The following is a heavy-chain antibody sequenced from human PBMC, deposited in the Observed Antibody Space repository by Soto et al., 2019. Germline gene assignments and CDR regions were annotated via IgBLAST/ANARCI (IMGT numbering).Heavy chain of an antibody. CDR1: GFTVTYAW. D-gene: IGHD6-19*01. CDR3: AKEMRHSSGWYGAFDI. CDR2: IKSKTDGAST. Sequence: LRLSFAASGFTVTYAWMDWVRQAPGKGLEWVGRIKSKTDGASTDLPAPVKDRFTISRDDSKNTLYLQMSSVKTEDTAMYFCAKEMRHSSGWYGAFDIWGQGIMVTVSS. J-gene: IGHJ3*02. V-gene: IGHV3-15*01.